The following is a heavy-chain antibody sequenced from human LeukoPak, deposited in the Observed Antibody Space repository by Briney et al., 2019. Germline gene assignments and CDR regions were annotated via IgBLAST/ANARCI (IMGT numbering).Heavy chain of an antibody. Sequence: ASVKVSCKASGYIFTTYGISWVRQAPGQGLEWMGWISAYNGNTNYAQKLQGRVTMTTDTSTSTAYMELRSLRSDDTAVYYCARANYDFWSGYSDNFDYWGQGTLVTVSS. CDR1: GYIFTTYG. D-gene: IGHD3-3*01. CDR3: ARANYDFWSGYSDNFDY. V-gene: IGHV1-18*01. J-gene: IGHJ4*02. CDR2: ISAYNGNT.